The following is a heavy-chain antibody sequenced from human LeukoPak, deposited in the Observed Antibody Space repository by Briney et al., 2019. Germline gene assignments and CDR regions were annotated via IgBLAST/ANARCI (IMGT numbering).Heavy chain of an antibody. CDR2: ISGSGGGT. CDR3: AKGRDVRYDSSGHYSSWFDP. D-gene: IGHD3-22*01. Sequence: PGGSLRLSCAASGFTFSASTMTWVRQAPGKALEWVSGISGSGGGTYHADSVKGRFTISRDNSRNTLYLQMNSLRAEDTAVYYCAKGRDVRYDSSGHYSSWFDPWGQGTLVTVSS. V-gene: IGHV3-23*01. J-gene: IGHJ5*02. CDR1: GFTFSAST.